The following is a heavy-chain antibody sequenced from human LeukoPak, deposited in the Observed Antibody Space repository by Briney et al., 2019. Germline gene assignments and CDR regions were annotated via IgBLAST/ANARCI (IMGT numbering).Heavy chain of an antibody. CDR2: ISGSGGST. CDR3: AKEGKTRNWSYYQAKAVY. D-gene: IGHD1-7*01. Sequence: GGSLRLSCAASGFTFSSYAMTWVRQAPGKGLEWVSAISGSGGSTYYADSVKGRFTISRDNSKNTLYLQMNSLRAEDTALYYCAKEGKTRNWSYYQAKAVYWGQGTLVTVSS. CDR1: GFTFSSYA. V-gene: IGHV3-23*01. J-gene: IGHJ4*02.